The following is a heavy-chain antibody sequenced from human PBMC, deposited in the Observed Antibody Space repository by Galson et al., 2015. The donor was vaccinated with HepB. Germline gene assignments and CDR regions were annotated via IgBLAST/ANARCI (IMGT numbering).Heavy chain of an antibody. CDR2: ISYDGSNK. CDR1: GFTFSSYA. CDR3: ARWDCSSTSCYALDY. D-gene: IGHD2-2*01. V-gene: IGHV3-30*04. Sequence: SLRLSCAASGFTFSSYAMHWVRQAPGKGLEWVAVISYDGSNKYYADSVKGRFTISRDNSKNTLYLQMNSLRAEDTAVYYCARWDCSSTSCYALDYWGQGTLVTVSS. J-gene: IGHJ4*02.